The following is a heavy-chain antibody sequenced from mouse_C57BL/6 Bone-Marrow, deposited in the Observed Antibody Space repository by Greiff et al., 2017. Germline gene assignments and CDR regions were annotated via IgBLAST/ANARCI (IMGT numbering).Heavy chain of an antibody. V-gene: IGHV2-2*01. J-gene: IGHJ1*03. CDR1: GFSLTSYG. CDR3: ARSYGNYVWNWYFDV. Sequence: VQLQQSGPGLVQPSQCLSITCTVSGFSLTSYGVHWVRQSPGKGLEWLGVIWSGGSTDYNAAFISRLSISKDKSKSQVFFKMNSLQADDTAIYYCARSYGNYVWNWYFDVWGTGTTVTVSS. D-gene: IGHD2-1*01. CDR2: IWSGGST.